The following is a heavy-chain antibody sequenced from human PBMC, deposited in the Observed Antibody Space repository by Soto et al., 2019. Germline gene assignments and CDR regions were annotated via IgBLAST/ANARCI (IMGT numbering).Heavy chain of an antibody. CDR2: ISSGGGTV. V-gene: IGHV3-48*03. D-gene: IGHD6-19*01. CDR1: GFTFSFYD. J-gene: IGHJ4*02. CDR3: ARTVQKWRVLDF. Sequence: GGSLRLSCAASGFTFSFYDVNWVRQAPGKGLEWVSYISSGGGTVYYADSVKGRFTISKDTSKSQVVLTLTNMDPADTATYYCARTVQKWRVLDFWGQGTLVTVSS.